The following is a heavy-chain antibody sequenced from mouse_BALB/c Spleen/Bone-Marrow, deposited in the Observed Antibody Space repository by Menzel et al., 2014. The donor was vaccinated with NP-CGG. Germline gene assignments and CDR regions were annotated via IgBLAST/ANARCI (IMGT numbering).Heavy chain of an antibody. J-gene: IGHJ3*01. CDR3: ARWEQERAGFAY. Sequence: VQLMESGAELVKPGASVKLSCTASGFNIKDTYMHWVKQRPEQGLEWIGRIDPANGNTKYDPKFQGKATITADTSSNTTYQQLISLTTEDDAVYYCARWEQERAGFAYWGQGTLVTVSA. CDR1: GFNIKDTY. CDR2: IDPANGNT. D-gene: IGHD4-1*01. V-gene: IGHV14-3*02.